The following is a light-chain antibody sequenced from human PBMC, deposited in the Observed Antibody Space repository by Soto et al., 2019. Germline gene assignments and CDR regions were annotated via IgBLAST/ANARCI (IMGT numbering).Light chain of an antibody. Sequence: DIVLTQSPGTLSLSPGERATLSCRASQSVPSDWLAWYRHKPGQAPRLLIYGASSSPTGVPDRVSGSGSGTDFTLTINSLEPEDFAVYYCQQYGNFPYTFGQGTKLEIK. J-gene: IGKJ2*01. CDR1: QSVPSDW. V-gene: IGKV3-20*01. CDR3: QQYGNFPYT. CDR2: GAS.